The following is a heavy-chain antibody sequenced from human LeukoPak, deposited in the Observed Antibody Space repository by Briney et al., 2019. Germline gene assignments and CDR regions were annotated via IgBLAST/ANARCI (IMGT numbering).Heavy chain of an antibody. CDR1: GFTFSSYG. CDR2: ISSSSSYI. J-gene: IGHJ4*02. V-gene: IGHV3-21*01. CDR3: ARGSGGNLDY. D-gene: IGHD2-15*01. Sequence: GRSLRLSCVASGFTFSSYGMHWVRQAPGKGLEWVSSISSSSSYIYYADSVKGRFTISRDNAKNSLYLQMNSLRAEDTAVYYCARGSGGNLDYWGQGTLVTVSS.